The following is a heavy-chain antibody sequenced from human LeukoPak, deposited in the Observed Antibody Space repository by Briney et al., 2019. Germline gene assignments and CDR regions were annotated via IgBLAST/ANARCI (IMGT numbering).Heavy chain of an antibody. CDR3: ARGIVGAPPTWFDP. V-gene: IGHV4-61*08. D-gene: IGHD1-26*01. Sequence: PSQTLSLTCTVSGGAIASGGYSWNWIRQSPGKGLEWIGYIYYSGSTNYNPSLKSRVTISVDTSKNQFSLKLSSVTAADTAVYYCARGIVGAPPTWFDPWGQGTLVTVSS. CDR1: GGAIASGGYS. J-gene: IGHJ5*02. CDR2: IYYSGST.